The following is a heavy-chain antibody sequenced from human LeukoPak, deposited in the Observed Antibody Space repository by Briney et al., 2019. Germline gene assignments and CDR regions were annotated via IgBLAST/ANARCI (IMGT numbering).Heavy chain of an antibody. CDR3: ATLSSPDGDYYYGMDV. D-gene: IGHD6-13*01. Sequence: SSETLSPTCTVSGGSISSSSYYWGWIRQPPGKGLEWIGSIYYSGSTYYNPSLKSRVTISVDTSKNQFSLKLSSVTAADTAVYYCATLSSPDGDYYYGMDVWGQGTTVTVSS. CDR2: IYYSGST. V-gene: IGHV4-39*01. J-gene: IGHJ6*02. CDR1: GGSISSSSYY.